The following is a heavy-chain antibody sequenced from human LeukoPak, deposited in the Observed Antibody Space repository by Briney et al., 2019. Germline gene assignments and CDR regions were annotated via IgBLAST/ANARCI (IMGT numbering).Heavy chain of an antibody. V-gene: IGHV3-23*01. CDR1: GFTFSNYA. CDR2: ISGSGGST. Sequence: GGSLRLSCAASGFTFSNYAMSWVRQAPGKGLEWVSVISGSGGSTYYADSVKGRFTISRDNSKNTLYVQMNNLRAEDTAIYYCAKVRYGVVVITPNYFDYWGQGTLVTVSS. D-gene: IGHD3-22*01. J-gene: IGHJ4*02. CDR3: AKVRYGVVVITPNYFDY.